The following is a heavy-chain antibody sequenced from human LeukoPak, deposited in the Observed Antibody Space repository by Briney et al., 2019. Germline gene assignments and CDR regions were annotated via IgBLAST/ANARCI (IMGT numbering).Heavy chain of an antibody. CDR1: GFTFSTHA. CDR3: ATNIVGPTRDY. V-gene: IGHV3-23*01. CDR2: ISGDGDTT. D-gene: IGHD1-26*01. Sequence: GGSLRLSCGASGFTFSTHAMAWVRQAPGKGLDWVSAISGDGDTTYCADSVKGRFTISRDNSKNTVYLQMNSLRAEDTAVYYCATNIVGPTRDYWGQGTLVTVSS. J-gene: IGHJ4*02.